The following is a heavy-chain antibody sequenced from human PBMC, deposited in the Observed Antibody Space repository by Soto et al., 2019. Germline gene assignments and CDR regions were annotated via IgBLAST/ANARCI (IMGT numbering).Heavy chain of an antibody. CDR3: PRRLCPRFIPACHYYYSYAMNV. CDR2: MNPNSGNP. V-gene: IGHV1-8*01. D-gene: IGHD2-2*01. CDR1: GYTFTSYD. Sequence: ASVKVSCKASGYTFTSYDSNWVRQATGQGLEWMGWMNPNSGNPGYAQKIQRRVTLTGTTSRRTAYMEMSSLRSEDTAVYSSPRRLCPRFIPACHYYYSYAMNVWGHASTLT. J-gene: IGHJ6*02.